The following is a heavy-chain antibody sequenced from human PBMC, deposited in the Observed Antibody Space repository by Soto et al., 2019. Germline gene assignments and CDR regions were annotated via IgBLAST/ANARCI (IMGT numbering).Heavy chain of an antibody. D-gene: IGHD2-15*01. J-gene: IGHJ3*02. CDR1: GFTFSSYW. CDR2: INSDGSST. V-gene: IGHV3-74*01. Sequence: EVQLVESGGGLVQPGGSLRLSCAASGFTFSSYWMHWVRQAPGKGLVWVSRINSDGSSTSYADSVKGRFTISRDNAKNTLYLQMNSLRAEDPAVYYCARDCSGGSCYDAFDIWGQGTMVTVSS. CDR3: ARDCSGGSCYDAFDI.